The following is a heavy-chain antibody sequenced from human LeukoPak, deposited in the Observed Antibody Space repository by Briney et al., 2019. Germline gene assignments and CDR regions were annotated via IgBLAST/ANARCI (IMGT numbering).Heavy chain of an antibody. D-gene: IGHD5-18*01. CDR2: ISGSGGST. V-gene: IGHV3-23*01. CDR3: AKVGVQEDTAMDFDY. J-gene: IGHJ4*02. CDR1: GFTFSSYA. Sequence: PGGSLRLSCAASGFTFSSYAMSWVRQAPGKGLEWVSAISGSGGSTYYADSVKGRFTISRDNSKNTLYLQMNSLRAEDTAVHYCAKVGVQEDTAMDFDYWGQGTLVTVSS.